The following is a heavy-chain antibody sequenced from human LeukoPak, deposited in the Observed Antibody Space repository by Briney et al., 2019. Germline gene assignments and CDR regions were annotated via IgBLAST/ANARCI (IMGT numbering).Heavy chain of an antibody. Sequence: SETLSLTCTVSGGSISSYYWSWIRQPPGKGLEWIGYIYYSGSTNYNPSLKSRVAISVDTSKNQFSLKLSSVTAADTAVYYCASQGKYYYDSSGGPALYYYGMDVWGQGTTVTVSS. V-gene: IGHV4-59*08. CDR2: IYYSGST. CDR3: ASQGKYYYDSSGGPALYYYGMDV. J-gene: IGHJ6*02. D-gene: IGHD3-22*01. CDR1: GGSISSYY.